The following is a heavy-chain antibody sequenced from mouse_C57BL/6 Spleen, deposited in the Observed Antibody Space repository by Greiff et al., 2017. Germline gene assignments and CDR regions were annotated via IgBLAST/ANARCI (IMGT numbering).Heavy chain of an antibody. D-gene: IGHD1-1*01. J-gene: IGHJ2*01. CDR2: ISYDGSN. Sequence: EVQLVESGPGLVKPSQSLSLTCSVTGYSITSGYYWNWIRQFPGNKLEWMGYISYDGSNNYNPSLKNRISITRDTSKNQFFLKLNSVTTEDTATYYCAREGITTVADYFDYWGQGTTLTVSS. CDR3: AREGITTVADYFDY. V-gene: IGHV3-6*01. CDR1: GYSITSGYY.